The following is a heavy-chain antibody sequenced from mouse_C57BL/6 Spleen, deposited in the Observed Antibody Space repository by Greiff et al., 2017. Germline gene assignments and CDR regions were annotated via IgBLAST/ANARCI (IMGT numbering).Heavy chain of an antibody. CDR3: AGGTTVFDY. Sequence: QVHVKQSGPELVKPGASVKISCKASGYSFTSYYIHWVKQRPGQGLEWIGWIYPGSGNTKYNEKFKGKATLTADTSSSTAYMQLSSLTSEDSAVYYCAGGTTVFDYWGQGTTLTVSS. D-gene: IGHD1-1*01. J-gene: IGHJ2*01. V-gene: IGHV1-66*01. CDR1: GYSFTSYY. CDR2: IYPGSGNT.